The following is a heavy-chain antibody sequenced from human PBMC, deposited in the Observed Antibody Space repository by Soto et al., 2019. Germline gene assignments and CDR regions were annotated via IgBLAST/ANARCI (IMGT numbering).Heavy chain of an antibody. Sequence: QVQLVQSGAAVKKPGSSVKVSCKASGGTFSSYTISWVRQAPGQGLEWMGRIIPILGIANYAQKFQGRVTITADKSTSTAYMELSSLRSEDTAVYYCARGSGSGWGFDYWGQGTLVTVSS. CDR3: ARGSGSGWGFDY. V-gene: IGHV1-69*02. J-gene: IGHJ4*02. CDR1: GGTFSSYT. CDR2: IIPILGIA. D-gene: IGHD6-19*01.